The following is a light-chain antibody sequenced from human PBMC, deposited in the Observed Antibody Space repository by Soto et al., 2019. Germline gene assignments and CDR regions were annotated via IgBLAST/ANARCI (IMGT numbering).Light chain of an antibody. CDR2: GLT. J-gene: IGLJ3*02. Sequence: QSALTQPASVSGSPGQSITISSTGTSSDIGAYNYVSWYQQHPGKAPKLLIYGLTNRPSGVSNRFSGSKSGNTASLTISGLQAEDDADYYCSSYTTSLTLVFGGGTKVTVL. CDR1: SSDIGAYNY. V-gene: IGLV2-14*01. CDR3: SSYTTSLTLV.